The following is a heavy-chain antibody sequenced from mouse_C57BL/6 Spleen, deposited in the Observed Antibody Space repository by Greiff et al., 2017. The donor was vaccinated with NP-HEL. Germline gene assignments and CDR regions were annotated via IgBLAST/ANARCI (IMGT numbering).Heavy chain of an antibody. CDR2: IDPSDSYT. CDR3: ARFGLRHKSFDY. CDR1: GYTFTSYW. V-gene: IGHV1-69*01. J-gene: IGHJ2*01. D-gene: IGHD2-2*01. Sequence: VQLQQPGAELVMPGASVKLSCKASGYTFTSYWMHWVKQRPGQGLEWIGEIDPSDSYTNYNQKFKGKSTLTVDKTSSAAYMQLSSLTYEDSAVYYCARFGLRHKSFDYWGQGTTLTVSS.